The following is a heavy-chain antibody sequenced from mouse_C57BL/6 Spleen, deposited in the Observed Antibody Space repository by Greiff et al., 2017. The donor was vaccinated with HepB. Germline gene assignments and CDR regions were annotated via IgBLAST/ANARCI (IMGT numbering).Heavy chain of an antibody. Sequence: EVQGVESGGGLVKPGGSLKLSCAASGFTFSSYAMSWVRQTPEKRLEWVATISDGGSYTYYPDNVKGRFTISRDNAKNNLYLQMSHLKSEDTAMYYCARAGWDGAAWFAYWGQGTLVTVSA. V-gene: IGHV5-4*01. CDR2: ISDGGSYT. J-gene: IGHJ3*01. CDR1: GFTFSSYA. CDR3: ARAGWDGAAWFAY. D-gene: IGHD4-1*01.